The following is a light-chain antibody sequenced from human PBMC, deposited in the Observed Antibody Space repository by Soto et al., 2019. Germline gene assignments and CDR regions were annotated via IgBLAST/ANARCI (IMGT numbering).Light chain of an antibody. CDR1: XXDVGGYNY. Sequence: QSALTQPASVSGSPGQSITISCXXXXXDVGGYNYVSWYQQHPGKAPKLMMYEVSNRPSGVSDRFSGSKSGNTASLIISGLLAEDEADYYCSSFTSRTTVLFGGGTKVTVL. CDR3: SSFTSRTTVL. CDR2: EVS. J-gene: IGLJ2*01. V-gene: IGLV2-14*01.